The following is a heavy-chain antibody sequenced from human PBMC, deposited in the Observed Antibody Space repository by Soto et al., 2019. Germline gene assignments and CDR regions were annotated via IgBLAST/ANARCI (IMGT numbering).Heavy chain of an antibody. CDR2: FYYSGST. CDR3: ARDRGTGSYYPLPAYYYGMDV. V-gene: IGHV4-59*01. CDR1: GCSNRSYY. Sequence: SDTLSLTCTVPGCSNRSYYWNWIRQPPGKGMEWIGYFYYSGSTNYNPSLKSRVTISVDTSKNQFSLKLRSVTAADTAVYYCARDRGTGSYYPLPAYYYGMDVWGQGTTVT. J-gene: IGHJ6*02. D-gene: IGHD3-10*01.